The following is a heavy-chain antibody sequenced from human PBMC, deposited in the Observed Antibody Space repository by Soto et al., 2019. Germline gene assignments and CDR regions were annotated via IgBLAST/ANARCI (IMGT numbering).Heavy chain of an antibody. CDR1: GGSISSHY. J-gene: IGHJ4*02. Sequence: PSETLSLTCTVSGGSISSHYWSWIRQPPGKGLEWIGYTYNSGSTNYNPSLKSRVTISVDTSKNQFSLKLSSVTAADTAVYYCARGSTGYSSSWYRYWGQGTLVTVSS. V-gene: IGHV4-59*08. CDR2: TYNSGST. D-gene: IGHD6-13*01. CDR3: ARGSTGYSSSWYRY.